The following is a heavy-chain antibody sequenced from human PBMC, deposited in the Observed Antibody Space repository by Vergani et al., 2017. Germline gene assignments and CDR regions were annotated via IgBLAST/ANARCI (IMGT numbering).Heavy chain of an antibody. V-gene: IGHV4-61*02. CDR2: IYTSGIT. CDR1: GGSISSGSYY. CDR3: ARDRYDSSGYCPHLELWFDP. D-gene: IGHD3-22*01. J-gene: IGHJ5*02. Sequence: QVQLQESGPGLVKPSQTLSLTCTVSGGSISSGSYYWSWIRQPAGKGLEWIGRIYTSGITNYNPSLKSRFTISVDTSKNQFSLKLSSVTAADTAVYYCARDRYDSSGYCPHLELWFDPWGQGTLVTVSS.